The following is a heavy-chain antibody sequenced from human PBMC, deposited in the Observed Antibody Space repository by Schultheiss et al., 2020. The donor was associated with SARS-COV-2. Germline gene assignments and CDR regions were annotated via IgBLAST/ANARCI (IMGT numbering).Heavy chain of an antibody. J-gene: IGHJ4*02. CDR1: GGSFSGYY. CDR2: IYYSGST. CDR3: ARDGDKLWFGEPVLDY. D-gene: IGHD3-10*01. V-gene: IGHV4-59*12. Sequence: SETLSLTCAVYGGSFSGYYWSWIRQPPGKGLEWIGYIYYSGSTNYNPSLKSRVTISVDTSKNQFSLKLSSVTAADTAVYYCARDGDKLWFGEPVLDYWGQGTLVTVSS.